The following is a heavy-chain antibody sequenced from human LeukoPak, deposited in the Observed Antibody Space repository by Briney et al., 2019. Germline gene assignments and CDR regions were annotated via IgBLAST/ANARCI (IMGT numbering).Heavy chain of an antibody. CDR3: ARGPRNSSSYQYFQH. CDR1: GFTFSSYS. J-gene: IGHJ1*01. D-gene: IGHD6-13*01. V-gene: IGHV3-21*06. CDR2: ISSSSNYI. Sequence: GGSLRLSCTASGFTFSSYSMNWVCQAPGKGLEWVSSISSSSNYIYYADSVKGRFTISRDNAKNSLSLQMNSLRADDTALYYCARGPRNSSSYQYFQHWGQGTLVTVSS.